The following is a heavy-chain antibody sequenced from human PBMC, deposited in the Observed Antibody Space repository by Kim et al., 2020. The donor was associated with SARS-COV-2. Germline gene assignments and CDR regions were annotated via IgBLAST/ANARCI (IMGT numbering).Heavy chain of an antibody. D-gene: IGHD3-10*01. CDR2: IYYSGST. CDR3: ARPFHVRGVIIPTDAFDI. CDR1: GGSISSSSYY. V-gene: IGHV4-39*01. Sequence: SETLSLTCTVSGGSISSSSYYWGWIRQPPGKGLEWIGSIYYSGSTYYNPSLKSRVTISVDTSKNQFSLKLSSVTAADTAVYYCARPFHVRGVIIPTDAFDIWGQGTMVTVSS. J-gene: IGHJ3*02.